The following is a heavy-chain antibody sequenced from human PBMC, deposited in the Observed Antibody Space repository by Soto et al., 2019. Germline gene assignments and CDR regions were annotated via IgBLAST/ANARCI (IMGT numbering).Heavy chain of an antibody. D-gene: IGHD3-3*01. CDR2: IIPIFGTA. V-gene: IGHV1-69*01. CDR3: ASSTYYGFWSGYYKANAFDI. Sequence: QVQLVQSGAEVKKPGSSVKVSCKASGGTFSSYAISWVRQAPGQGLEWMGGIIPIFGTANYAQKFQGRVTITADESTSTAYMELSSLRSEDTAVYYCASSTYYGFWSGYYKANAFDIWGQGTMVTVSS. J-gene: IGHJ3*02. CDR1: GGTFSSYA.